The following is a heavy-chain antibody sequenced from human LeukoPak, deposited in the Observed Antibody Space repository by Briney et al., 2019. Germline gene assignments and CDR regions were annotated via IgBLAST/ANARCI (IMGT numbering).Heavy chain of an antibody. CDR1: GGSFSGYY. V-gene: IGHV4-34*01. Sequence: SETLSLTCAVYGGSFSGYYWSWIRQPPGKGLEWIGEINHSGSTNYNPSLKSRVTISVDTSNNQFSLKLSSVTAADTAVYYCARPRDGYNYDFDYWGQGTLVTVSS. CDR2: INHSGST. CDR3: ARPRDGYNYDFDY. D-gene: IGHD5-24*01. J-gene: IGHJ4*02.